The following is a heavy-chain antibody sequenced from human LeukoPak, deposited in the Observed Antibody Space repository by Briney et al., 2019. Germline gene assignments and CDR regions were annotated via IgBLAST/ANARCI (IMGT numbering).Heavy chain of an antibody. J-gene: IGHJ5*02. Sequence: ASVNVSCKTSGYTFTNYGIIWVRQAPGQGLEWVGWISGYNGYTHYAQNLQGRVTMTTDTSTTTAYMELRSLRSDDTAVYYCARDGRHRYYYDSSGFYGGWFDPWGQGTLVTVS. CDR1: GYTFTNYG. D-gene: IGHD3-22*01. CDR3: ARDGRHRYYYDSSGFYGGWFDP. V-gene: IGHV1-18*01. CDR2: ISGYNGYT.